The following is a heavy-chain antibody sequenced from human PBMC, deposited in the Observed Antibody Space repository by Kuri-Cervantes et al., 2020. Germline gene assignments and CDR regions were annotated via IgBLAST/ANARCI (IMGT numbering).Heavy chain of an antibody. CDR3: ARGALVGAIYYDE. Sequence: ASVKVSCKASGYTFTSYYMHWVRQAPGQGLEWMGIINPSGGSTSYAQKFQGRVTMTRDTSISTAYMELSRLRSDDTAVYYCARGALVGAIYYDEWGQGTLVTVSS. CDR1: GYTFTSYY. D-gene: IGHD1-26*01. V-gene: IGHV1-46*01. J-gene: IGHJ4*02. CDR2: INPSGGST.